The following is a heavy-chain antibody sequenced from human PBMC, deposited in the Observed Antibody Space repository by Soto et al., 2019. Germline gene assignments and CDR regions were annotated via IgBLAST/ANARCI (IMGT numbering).Heavy chain of an antibody. J-gene: IGHJ5*02. CDR3: ARVGGINWFDP. CDR1: GGSISSYY. Sequence: SETLSLTCTVSGGSISSYYWSWIRQPPGKGLEWIGYIYYSGSTNYNPSLKSRVTISVDTSKDQFSLKLSSVTAADTAVYYCARVGGINWFDPWGQGTLVTVSS. V-gene: IGHV4-59*12. CDR2: IYYSGST. D-gene: IGHD1-20*01.